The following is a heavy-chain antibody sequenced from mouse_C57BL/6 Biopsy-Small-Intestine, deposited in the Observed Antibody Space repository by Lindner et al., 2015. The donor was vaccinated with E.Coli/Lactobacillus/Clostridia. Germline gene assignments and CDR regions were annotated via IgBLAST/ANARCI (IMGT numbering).Heavy chain of an antibody. Sequence: SVKGLLQGFCICPHNLYYTLGAPGPGQRLEWMGWINVGSGNTKHSQKFQGRLTLTSDTSATTAYMELSSLTSEDTAVYYCAREQYYGAGSYHREPPDIWGQGTMVTVSS. CDR3: AREQYYGAGSYHREPPDI. CDR2: INVGSGNT. V-gene: IGHV1-66*01. D-gene: IGHD1-1*02. J-gene: IGHJ3*01. CDR1: ICPHNLY.